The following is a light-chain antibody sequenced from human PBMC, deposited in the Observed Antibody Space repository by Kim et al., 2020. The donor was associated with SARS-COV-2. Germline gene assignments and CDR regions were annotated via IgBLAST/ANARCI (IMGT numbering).Light chain of an antibody. J-gene: IGLJ2*01. V-gene: IGLV3-21*04. Sequence: ATGKTARITCGGNNSGSESVHWYQQKPGQAPVLVIYYDSDRPSGIPERFSGSNSGNTATLTISRVEAGDEADYYCQVWDSSSDHPVFGGGTQLTVL. CDR1: NSGSES. CDR2: YDS. CDR3: QVWDSSSDHPV.